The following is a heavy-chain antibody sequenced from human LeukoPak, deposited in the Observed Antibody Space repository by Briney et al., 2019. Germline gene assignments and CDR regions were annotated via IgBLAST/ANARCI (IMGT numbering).Heavy chain of an antibody. V-gene: IGHV3-30-3*01. J-gene: IGHJ4*02. Sequence: PGGSLRLSCAASGFTFSSYAMHWVRQAPGKGLEWVAVISYDGSNKYYADSVKGRFTISRDNSKNTLYLQMNSLRAEDTAVYYCASEGDPMTTVKAAQDSNDYWGQGTLVTISS. D-gene: IGHD4-11*01. CDR1: GFTFSSYA. CDR3: ASEGDPMTTVKAAQDSNDY. CDR2: ISYDGSNK.